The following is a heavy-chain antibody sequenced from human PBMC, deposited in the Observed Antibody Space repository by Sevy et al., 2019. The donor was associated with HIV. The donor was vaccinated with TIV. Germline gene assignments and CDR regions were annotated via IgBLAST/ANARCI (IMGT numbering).Heavy chain of an antibody. V-gene: IGHV3-30*09. D-gene: IGHD4-17*01. J-gene: IGHJ5*02. CDR1: EFTFSDYA. Sequence: GGSLRLSCTASEFTFSDYAMHWVRQTPAKGLEWVAIVSDDGIKEDYADSVKGRFAISRDNSRSTLYLQMNSLTPDDTAVYFCVKEATAHRKIRFCFGDNCFYNWFDTWGQGVLVTVSS. CDR3: VKEATAHRKIRFCFGDNCFYNWFDT. CDR2: VSDDGIKE.